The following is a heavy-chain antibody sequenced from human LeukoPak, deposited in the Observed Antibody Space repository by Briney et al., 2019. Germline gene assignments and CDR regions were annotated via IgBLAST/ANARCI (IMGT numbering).Heavy chain of an antibody. Sequence: GGSLRLSCAASGFTVSSNYMSWVRQAPGKGLEWVSAISGSDDGTYYADSVKGRFTISRDNSRNTLYLQMNTLRAEDTAVYFCAKSPVSSCRGSFCYPFDYWGQGNLVTVSS. J-gene: IGHJ4*02. CDR2: ISGSDDGT. D-gene: IGHD2-15*01. V-gene: IGHV3-23*01. CDR3: AKSPVSSCRGSFCYPFDY. CDR1: GFTVSSNY.